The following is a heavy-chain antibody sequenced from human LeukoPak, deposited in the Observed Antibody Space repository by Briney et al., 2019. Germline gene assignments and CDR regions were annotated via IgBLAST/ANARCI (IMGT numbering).Heavy chain of an antibody. CDR1: EFSFNNFA. D-gene: IGHD1-1*01. J-gene: IGHJ5*02. V-gene: IGHV3-30-3*01. CDR3: AREDNPLWFDP. Sequence: PGGSLRLSCAASEFSFNNFAMYWVRQAPGKGLEWLAVISYDGSIRYYADSVKGRFTISRDNSNNTLHLQMNSLRAEGTALYYCAREDNPLWFDPWGQGTLVTVSS. CDR2: ISYDGSIR.